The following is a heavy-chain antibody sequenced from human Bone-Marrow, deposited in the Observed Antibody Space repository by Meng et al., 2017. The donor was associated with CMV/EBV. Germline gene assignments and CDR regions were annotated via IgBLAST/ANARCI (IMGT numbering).Heavy chain of an antibody. J-gene: IGHJ6*02. Sequence: GESLKISCAASGFTFSTYAMNWVRQAPGKGLEWISAVSTGGSTNYADSVKGRFTVSRDNSKNTLYLQMNSLRAEDTAVYYCASPYCSSTSCYTDYYYGMDVWGQGTTVTVAS. V-gene: IGHV3-23*01. CDR1: GFTFSTYA. CDR2: VSTGGST. D-gene: IGHD2-2*02. CDR3: ASPYCSSTSCYTDYYYGMDV.